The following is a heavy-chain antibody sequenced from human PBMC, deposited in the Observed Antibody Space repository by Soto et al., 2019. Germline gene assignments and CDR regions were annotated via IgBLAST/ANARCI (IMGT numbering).Heavy chain of an antibody. Sequence: QVQLVQSGAEVKKPGASVKVSCKASGYTFTSYGISWVREAPGQGLEWMGWISAYNGNTNYAQKLQGRVTMTTDTSTSTAYMELRSLRSDDTAVYYCARLRYSSSWLAYYGMDVWGQGTTVTVSS. V-gene: IGHV1-18*04. D-gene: IGHD6-13*01. CDR2: ISAYNGNT. J-gene: IGHJ6*02. CDR3: ARLRYSSSWLAYYGMDV. CDR1: GYTFTSYG.